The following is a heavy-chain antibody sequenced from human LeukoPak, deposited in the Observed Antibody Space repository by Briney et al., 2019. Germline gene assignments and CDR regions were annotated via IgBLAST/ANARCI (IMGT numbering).Heavy chain of an antibody. Sequence: GGSLRLSCAASGFTFSSYGMSWVRQAPGKGLEWVSAISGSGGSTYYADSVKGRFTISRDNSKNTLYLQMNGLRAEDTAVYYCAKDLDYGDYETPPPNDYWGQGTLVTVSS. J-gene: IGHJ4*02. CDR2: ISGSGGST. CDR3: AKDLDYGDYETPPPNDY. V-gene: IGHV3-23*01. D-gene: IGHD4-17*01. CDR1: GFTFSSYG.